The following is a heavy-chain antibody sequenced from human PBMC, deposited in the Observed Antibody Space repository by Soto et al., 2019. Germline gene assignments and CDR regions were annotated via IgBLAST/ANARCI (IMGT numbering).Heavy chain of an antibody. J-gene: IGHJ4*02. CDR2: INPNSGGT. CDR1: GYTFSDYY. Sequence: ASVKVSCKASGYTFSDYYMHWVRQAPGQGLEWMGWINPNSGGTKYAPKFQGGVTMTRDTSITTAYMELSRLRSGDTAAYYCAREPATAKPEGVDFWGQGTLVTVSS. CDR3: AREPATAKPEGVDF. D-gene: IGHD1-1*01. V-gene: IGHV1-2*02.